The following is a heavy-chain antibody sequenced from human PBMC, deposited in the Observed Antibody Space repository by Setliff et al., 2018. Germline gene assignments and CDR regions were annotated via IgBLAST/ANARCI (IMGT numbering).Heavy chain of an antibody. Sequence: PSETLSLTCTVSGGSISSGDYYWSWIRQPPGKGLEWIGYIYYSGSTNYNPSLKRRVTMSIDTSKNQFSLKLNSVTAADMAVYYCAREQWLDPPGYYYMDVWAKGTTVTVSS. CDR1: GGSISSGDYY. J-gene: IGHJ6*03. D-gene: IGHD6-19*01. V-gene: IGHV4-61*08. CDR2: IYYSGST. CDR3: AREQWLDPPGYYYMDV.